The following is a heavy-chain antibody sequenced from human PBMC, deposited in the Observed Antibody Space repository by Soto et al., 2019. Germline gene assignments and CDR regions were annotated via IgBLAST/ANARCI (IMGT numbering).Heavy chain of an antibody. CDR1: GYTFTGYY. D-gene: IGHD3-9*01. V-gene: IGHV1-18*04. CDR3: ARDLVVYYDILTGPVSVDY. J-gene: IGHJ4*02. CDR2: INPNSGNT. Sequence: ASVKVSCKASGYTFTGYYMHWVRQAPGQGLEWMGWINPNSGNTNYAQKLQGRVTMTTDTSTSTAYMELRSLRSDDTAVYYCARDLVVYYDILTGPVSVDYWGQGTLVTVSS.